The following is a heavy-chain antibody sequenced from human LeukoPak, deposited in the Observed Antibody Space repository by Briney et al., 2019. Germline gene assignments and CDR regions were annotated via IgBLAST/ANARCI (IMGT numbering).Heavy chain of an antibody. CDR3: ARLTSSGYYRVY. CDR2: MNHSGSA. J-gene: IGHJ4*02. Sequence: SETLSLTCAVYGGSFSGNYWTWIRQSPRKGLEWIGEMNHSGSANYNPSLKSRVTISVDTSKNQFSLKLSSVTAADTAVYYCARLTSSGYYRVYWGQGTLVTVSS. D-gene: IGHD3-22*01. CDR1: GGSFSGNY. V-gene: IGHV4-34*01.